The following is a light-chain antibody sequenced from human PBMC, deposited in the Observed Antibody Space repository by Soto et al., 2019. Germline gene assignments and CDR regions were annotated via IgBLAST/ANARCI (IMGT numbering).Light chain of an antibody. CDR1: QSISSW. J-gene: IGKJ1*01. CDR2: DAS. Sequence: IQITPSPSTLSASVGDSVAITCRASQSISSWLAWYQQKPGKAPKLLIYDASSLESGVPSRFSGSGSGTEFTLTISSLQPDDFATYYCQQYNSYWTFGQGTKVDIK. CDR3: QQYNSYWT. V-gene: IGKV1-5*01.